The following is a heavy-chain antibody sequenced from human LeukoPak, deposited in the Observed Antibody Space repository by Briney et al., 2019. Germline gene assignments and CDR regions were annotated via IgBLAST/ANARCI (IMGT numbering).Heavy chain of an antibody. V-gene: IGHV3-74*01. J-gene: IGHJ3*02. D-gene: IGHD1-26*01. CDR1: GFTFSDYW. CDR3: VRGRGSYWYDLGPAFNM. Sequence: GGSLRLSCAASGFTFSDYWMHWVRQAPGKGLVWVSQTNTDGTITDYADSAKGRFTISRDNAKKTLNLQVESLRVDDTAVYYCVRGRGSYWYDLGPAFNMWGQGTMVTVSS. CDR2: TNTDGTIT.